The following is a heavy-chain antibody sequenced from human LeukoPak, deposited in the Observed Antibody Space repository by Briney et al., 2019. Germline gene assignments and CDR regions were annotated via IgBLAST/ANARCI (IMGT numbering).Heavy chain of an antibody. CDR3: ARESIRSGSLKWFDP. Sequence: GGSLRLSCAASGFTFTSHVMSWVRQTPGKELEWVSAIDGSGHTTYYADSVRGRFISSRDNSKKMLNLQMNSLRAEDTATYYCARESIRSGSLKWFDPWGQGTLVTVSS. CDR2: IDGSGHTT. V-gene: IGHV3-23*01. CDR1: GFTFTSHV. J-gene: IGHJ5*02. D-gene: IGHD3-3*01.